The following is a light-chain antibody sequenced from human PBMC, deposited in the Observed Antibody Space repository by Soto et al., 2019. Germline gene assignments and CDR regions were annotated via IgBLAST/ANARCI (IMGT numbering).Light chain of an antibody. J-gene: IGKJ1*01. Sequence: EIVVTQSPATLSVSPGERATLSCMASQSVSTNLAWYQQKPGRSPRLLIYDASTRATGIPARFSGGGSGTEFTLTISSLQSEDFAVYHCQQYSNWPRTFGQGTKVEV. CDR3: QQYSNWPRT. CDR2: DAS. V-gene: IGKV3-15*01. CDR1: QSVSTN.